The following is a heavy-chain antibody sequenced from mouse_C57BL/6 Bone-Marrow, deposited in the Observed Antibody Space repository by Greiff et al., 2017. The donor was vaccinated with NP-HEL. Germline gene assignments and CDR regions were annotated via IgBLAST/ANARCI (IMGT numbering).Heavy chain of an antibody. V-gene: IGHV1-82*01. CDR2: IYPGDGDT. CDR1: GYAFSSSW. CDR3: ARRMVYYGNYVDAMDY. D-gene: IGHD2-1*01. J-gene: IGHJ4*01. Sequence: QVHVKQSGPELVKPGASVKISCKASGYAFSSSWMNWVKQRPGKGLEWIGRIYPGDGDTNYNGKFKGKATLTADKSSSTAYMQLSSLTSEDSAVYFCARRMVYYGNYVDAMDYWGQGTSVTVSS.